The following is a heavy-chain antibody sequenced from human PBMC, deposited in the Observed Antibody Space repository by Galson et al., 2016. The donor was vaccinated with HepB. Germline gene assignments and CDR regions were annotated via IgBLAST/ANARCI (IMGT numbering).Heavy chain of an antibody. Sequence: SVKVSCKASGYTFTNYYMHWVRQAPGQGLEWMGIINPSGGSTTYAQKLQGRVTMTRDTSTSTVYMELSSLRSEDTAVNFYARDLTARPQYASSSYFDYWGQGTLVTVSS. V-gene: IGHV1-46*01. CDR1: GYTFTNYY. D-gene: IGHD6-13*01. CDR3: ARDLTARPQYASSSYFDY. J-gene: IGHJ4*02. CDR2: INPSGGST.